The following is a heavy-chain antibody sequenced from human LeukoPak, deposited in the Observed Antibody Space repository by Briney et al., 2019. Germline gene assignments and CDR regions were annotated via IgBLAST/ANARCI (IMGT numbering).Heavy chain of an antibody. D-gene: IGHD2-2*01. J-gene: IGHJ4*02. Sequence: GGSLRLSCAASGFTFSNYEMNWGGQTPGRGLEGFSYISCSGKTRYYVDSVKGRFTISRDNAKNSLYLQMNSLRAEDTAVYYCAREKYQLLSEFDYWGQGTLVTVSS. V-gene: IGHV3-48*03. CDR1: GFTFSNYE. CDR2: ISCSGKTR. CDR3: AREKYQLLSEFDY.